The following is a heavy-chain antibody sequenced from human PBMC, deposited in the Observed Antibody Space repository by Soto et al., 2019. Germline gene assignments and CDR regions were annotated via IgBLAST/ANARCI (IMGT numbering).Heavy chain of an antibody. D-gene: IGHD3-3*01. CDR2: ISYDGSNK. CDR3: AKVSDFWSGSSYYYYGMDV. J-gene: IGHJ6*02. Sequence: PGGSLRLSCAASGFTFSSYGMHWVRQAPGKGLEWVAVISYDGSNKYYADSVKGRFTISRDNSKNTLYLQMNSLRAEDTAVYYCAKVSDFWSGSSYYYYGMDVWGQGTTVTVSS. CDR1: GFTFSSYG. V-gene: IGHV3-30*18.